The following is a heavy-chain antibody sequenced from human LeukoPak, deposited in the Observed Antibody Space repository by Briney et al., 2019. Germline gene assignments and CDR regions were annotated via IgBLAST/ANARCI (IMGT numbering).Heavy chain of an antibody. CDR2: IYSGGNT. Sequence: GGSLRLSCAASGFTVSSNYMSWVRQAPAKGLEWVSIIYSGGNTYYADSVKGRFSISRDNFKNTLYLQMNSLRAEDTAVYYCARARWGVVPFDYWGQGTLVTVSS. D-gene: IGHD3-3*01. CDR3: ARARWGVVPFDY. J-gene: IGHJ4*02. V-gene: IGHV3-66*01. CDR1: GFTVSSNY.